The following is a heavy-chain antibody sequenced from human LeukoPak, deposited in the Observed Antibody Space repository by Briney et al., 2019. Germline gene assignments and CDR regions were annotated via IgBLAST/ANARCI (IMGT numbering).Heavy chain of an antibody. V-gene: IGHV1-18*01. CDR1: GYTFISYG. CDR3: ARVAYSGYPKGARNAFDI. Sequence: GASVKVSCKASGYTFISYGISWVRQAPGQGLEWVGWITVYNGNTNYAQKLQGRVTMTTDTSTSTAYMELRSLRSDDTAVYYCARVAYSGYPKGARNAFDIWGQGTMVTVSS. J-gene: IGHJ3*02. CDR2: ITVYNGNT. D-gene: IGHD5-12*01.